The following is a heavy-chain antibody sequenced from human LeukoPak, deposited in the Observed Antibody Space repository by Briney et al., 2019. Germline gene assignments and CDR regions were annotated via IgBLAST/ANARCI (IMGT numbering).Heavy chain of an antibody. Sequence: SETLSLTCAVSGGSISSSNWWSWVRQLPGKGLEWIGEIYHSGSTNYNPSLKSRVTISVDKSKNQFSLKLSSVTAADTAVYYCARVSTVTTYYFDYWGQGTLVTVSS. V-gene: IGHV4-4*02. J-gene: IGHJ4*02. CDR3: ARVSTVTTYYFDY. D-gene: IGHD4-17*01. CDR1: GGSISSSNW. CDR2: IYHSGST.